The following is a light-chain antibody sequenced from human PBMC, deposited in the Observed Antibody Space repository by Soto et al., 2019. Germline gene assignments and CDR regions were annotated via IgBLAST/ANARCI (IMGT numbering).Light chain of an antibody. J-gene: IGLJ1*01. CDR3: GSFTTTTTLYA. Sequence: QSALTQPASVSGSPGQSITISCTGTSSDIGGYNFVSWYQQHPGKAPKLTLFEVSNRPSGVSNRFSGSKSGNMASLTISGLQAEDEADYYCGSFTTTTTLYAFGTGTKVTVL. CDR2: EVS. CDR1: SSDIGGYNF. V-gene: IGLV2-14*01.